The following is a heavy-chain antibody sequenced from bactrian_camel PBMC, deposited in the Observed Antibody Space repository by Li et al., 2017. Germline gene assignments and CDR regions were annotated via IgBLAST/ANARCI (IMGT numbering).Heavy chain of an antibody. CDR3: AAPITWGAAVEICSFAASEYNY. Sequence: HVQLVESGGGLVQTGGSLTLSCAVSGYNYSRYYCMGWFRQAPDKEREGVAAIYLGGGSTYYADSVKGRFTISQDNAKNTLYLQMDRLKPEDTAMYYCAAPITWGAAVEICSFAASEYNYWGQGTQVTVS. D-gene: IGHD1*01. J-gene: IGHJ4*01. V-gene: IGHV3S1*01. CDR1: GYNYSRYYC. CDR2: IYLGGGST.